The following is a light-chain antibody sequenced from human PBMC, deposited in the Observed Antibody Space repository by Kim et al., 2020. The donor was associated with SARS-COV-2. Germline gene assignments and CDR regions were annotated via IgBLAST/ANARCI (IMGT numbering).Light chain of an antibody. V-gene: IGLV3-9*01. CDR1: NIGSKN. CDR2: RDN. CDR3: QVWDSSTAV. Sequence: SYELTQPLSVSVALGQTARITCGGNNIGSKNVHWYQQKPGLAPVLVICRDNNRPSGIPERFSGSNSGNTATLTISRAQAGDEADYYCQVWDSSTAVFGGGTQLTVL. J-gene: IGLJ3*02.